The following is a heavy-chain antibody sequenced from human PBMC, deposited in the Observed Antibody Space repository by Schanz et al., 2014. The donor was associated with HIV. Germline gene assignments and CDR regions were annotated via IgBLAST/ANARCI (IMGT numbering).Heavy chain of an antibody. J-gene: IGHJ4*02. CDR2: ISSSSSYI. CDR3: ARDRFTVTTDEGLDY. V-gene: IGHV3-21*01. CDR1: GFTFSSYS. Sequence: EVQLVESGGGLVKPGGSLRLSCAASGFTFSSYSMNWVRQAPGKGLEWVSSISSSSSYIYYADSMKGRFTISRDNAKNSLYLQMNSLRAEDTAVYYCARDRFTVTTDEGLDYWGQGTLVTVSS. D-gene: IGHD4-17*01.